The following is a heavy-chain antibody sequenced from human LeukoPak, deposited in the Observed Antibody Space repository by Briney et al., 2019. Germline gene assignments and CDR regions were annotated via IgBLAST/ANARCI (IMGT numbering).Heavy chain of an antibody. V-gene: IGHV3-21*01. CDR2: ISSSSSYI. CDR3: ARDNSVGGIAWWFDP. CDR1: GFTFSSYS. Sequence: GGSLRLSCAASGFTFSSYSMNWVRQAPGKGLEWVSSISSSSSYIYYAGSVKGRFTISRDNAKNSLYLQMNSLRAEDTAVYYCARDNSVGGIAWWFDPWGQGTLVTVSS. D-gene: IGHD1-26*01. J-gene: IGHJ5*02.